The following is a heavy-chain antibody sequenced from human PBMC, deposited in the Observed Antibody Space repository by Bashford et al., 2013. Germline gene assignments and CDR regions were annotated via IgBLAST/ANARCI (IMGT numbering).Heavy chain of an antibody. Sequence: RQAPGKGLEWIAYISSGGSVTLYADSMKGRFTISRDSAKNSLYLQMVNLTVADTAVYYCANYQLNEHYGMGRLGPRDHGHRLL. D-gene: IGHD2-2*01. J-gene: IGHJ6*02. CDR3: ANYQLNEHYGMGR. CDR2: ISSGGSVT. V-gene: IGHV3-11*01.